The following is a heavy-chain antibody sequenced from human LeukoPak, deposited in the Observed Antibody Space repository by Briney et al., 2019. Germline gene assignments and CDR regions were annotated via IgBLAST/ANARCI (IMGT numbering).Heavy chain of an antibody. CDR2: ISSSTTTI. J-gene: IGHJ5*01. V-gene: IGHV3-48*01. CDR3: ARVFDC. Sequence: GGFLRLSCAASGFTFSSYSMNWVRQAPGKGLEWVSYISSSTTTIYYADSVKGRFTISRDNAKNSLFLQMNSLRAEDTAVYYCARVFDCWGQGALVTVSS. CDR1: GFTFSSYS.